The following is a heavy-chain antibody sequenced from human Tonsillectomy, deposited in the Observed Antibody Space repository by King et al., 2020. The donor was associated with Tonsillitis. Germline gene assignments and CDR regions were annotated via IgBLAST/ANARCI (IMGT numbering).Heavy chain of an antibody. D-gene: IGHD3-10*01. Sequence: QLQESGPGLVKPSETLSLTCTVSGSISGSYWSWIRQPPGKGLEWIGYIYYSGTTNYNPSLRRRVTISVDTSKNQFSLKLSSVTAADTAVYYCARLDYYGLGSYWYFDLWGRGTLVTVSS. CDR3: ARLDYYGLGSYWYFDL. CDR2: IYYSGTT. V-gene: IGHV4-59*08. CDR1: GSISGSY. J-gene: IGHJ2*01.